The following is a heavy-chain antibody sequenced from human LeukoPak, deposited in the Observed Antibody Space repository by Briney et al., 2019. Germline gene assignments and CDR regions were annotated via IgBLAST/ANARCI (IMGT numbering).Heavy chain of an antibody. J-gene: IGHJ4*02. CDR2: INHSGST. D-gene: IGHD6-13*01. V-gene: IGHV4-34*01. CDR1: GGSFSGYY. Sequence: SETLSLTCAVYGGSFSGYYWSWIRQPPGKGLEWIGEINHSGSTNYNPSLKSRVTISVDTSKNQFSLKLSSVTAADTAVYYCARDSSSLKGDLYFDYWGQGTLVTVSS. CDR3: ARDSSSLKGDLYFDY.